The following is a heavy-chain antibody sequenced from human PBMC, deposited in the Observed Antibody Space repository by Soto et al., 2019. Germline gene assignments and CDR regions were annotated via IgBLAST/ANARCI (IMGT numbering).Heavy chain of an antibody. CDR2: IKQDGSEK. J-gene: IGHJ6*02. Sequence: PGGSLRLSCAASGFTFSIYWMSWVRHAPGKGLEWVANIKQDGSEKYYVDSVKGRFTISRDNAKNSLYLQMNSLRAEDTAVYYCTRDIEITIFGVVRNYYYYGMDVWGQGTTVTVSS. CDR1: GFTFSIYW. D-gene: IGHD3-3*01. V-gene: IGHV3-7*01. CDR3: TRDIEITIFGVVRNYYYYGMDV.